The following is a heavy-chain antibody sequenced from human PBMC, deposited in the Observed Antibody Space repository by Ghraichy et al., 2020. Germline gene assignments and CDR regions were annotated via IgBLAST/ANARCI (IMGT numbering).Heavy chain of an antibody. D-gene: IGHD3-10*01. CDR2: INHSGST. CDR3: ARVDLLLWFGEFPYGMDV. CDR1: GGSFSGYY. Sequence: SETLSLTCAVYGGSFSGYYWSWIRQPPGKGLEWIGEINHSGSTNYNPSLKSRVTISVDTSKNQFSLKLSSVTAADTAVYYCARVDLLLWFGEFPYGMDVWGQGTTVTVSS. J-gene: IGHJ6*02. V-gene: IGHV4-34*01.